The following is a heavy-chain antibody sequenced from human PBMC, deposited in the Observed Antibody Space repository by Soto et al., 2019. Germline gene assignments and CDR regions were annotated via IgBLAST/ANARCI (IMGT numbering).Heavy chain of an antibody. V-gene: IGHV3-21*01. CDR3: ARRAYCGGDCHAYFDD. CDR1: GFTFSTYN. CDR2: ISSSYSYI. J-gene: IGHJ4*02. Sequence: EVQLVESGGGLVKPGGSLRLSCAASGFTFSTYNMNWVRQAPGKGLEWVSSISSSYSYISYADSVKGRFTISRDNAKNSTDLQMNSLRAEDTAVYFCARRAYCGGDCHAYFDDWGQGTLVTVSS. D-gene: IGHD2-21*02.